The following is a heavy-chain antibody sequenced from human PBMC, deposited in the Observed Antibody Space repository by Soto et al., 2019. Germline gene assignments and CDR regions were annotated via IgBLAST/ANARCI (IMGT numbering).Heavy chain of an antibody. D-gene: IGHD2-2*01. CDR1: GYTFTSYG. CDR3: AREVVVPAATKYYYCGMDF. V-gene: IGHV1-18*01. J-gene: IGHJ6*02. CDR2: ISAYNGNT. Sequence: GASVKVSCKASGYTFTSYGISWVRQAPGQGLEWMGWISAYNGNTNYAQKLQGRVTMTTDTSTSTAYMELRSLRSDDTAVYYCAREVVVPAATKYYYCGMDFWGQGTTVTVSS.